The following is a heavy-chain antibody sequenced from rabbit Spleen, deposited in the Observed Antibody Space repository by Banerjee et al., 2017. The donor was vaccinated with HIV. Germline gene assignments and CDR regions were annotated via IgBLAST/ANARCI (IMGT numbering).Heavy chain of an antibody. J-gene: IGHJ6*01. D-gene: IGHD8-1*01. CDR3: ARDAGTSFSTYGMDL. CDR2: IDAGSSGFT. Sequence: QSLEESGGDLVKPGASLTLTCTASGVSFSSNSYMCWVRQAPGKGLEWIACIDAGSSGFTYHASWAKGRFTISKTSSTTVTLQMTSLTAADTATYFCARDAGTSFSTYGMDLWGQGTLVTVS. V-gene: IGHV1S40*01. CDR1: GVSFSSNSY.